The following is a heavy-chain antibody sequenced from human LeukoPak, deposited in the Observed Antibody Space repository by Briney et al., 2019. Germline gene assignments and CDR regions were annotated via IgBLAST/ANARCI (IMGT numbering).Heavy chain of an antibody. CDR2: INHSGST. CDR1: GGSFSGYY. CDR3: ARGQIALEYYYGMDV. J-gene: IGHJ6*02. D-gene: IGHD3-16*02. V-gene: IGHV4-34*01. Sequence: SETLSLTCAVYGGSFSGYYWGWIRQPPGKGLEWIGEINHSGSTNYNPSLKSRVTISVDTSKNQFSLKLSSVTAADTAVYYCARGQIALEYYYGMDVWGQGTTVTVSS.